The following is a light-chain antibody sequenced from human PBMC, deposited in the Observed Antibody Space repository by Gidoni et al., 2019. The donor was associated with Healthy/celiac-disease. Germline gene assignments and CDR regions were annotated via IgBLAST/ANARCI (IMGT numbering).Light chain of an antibody. V-gene: IGKV1-39*01. CDR3: QQSYSTLWT. Sequence: DIQMTQSPSPLSASVGERVTITCRASQSISSYLDWYQQKPGQAPKLLIYAASSLQSGVPSRFSGSGSGTDFTLTISSLQPEDFATYYCQQSYSTLWTFGQGTKVEIK. J-gene: IGKJ1*01. CDR1: QSISSY. CDR2: AAS.